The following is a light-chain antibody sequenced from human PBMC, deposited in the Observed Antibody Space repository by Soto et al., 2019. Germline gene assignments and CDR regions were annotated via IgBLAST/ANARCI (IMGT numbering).Light chain of an antibody. Sequence: EIVLTQSPATLSLSPGERATLSCRASQSVSRHLAWYQQKPGQAPRLLIYDASNRATGIPARFIGSGSGTDCTLTISSLEPEDFAVYYCQQRNNWPPVTFDGGTKVEIK. CDR1: QSVSRH. CDR3: QQRNNWPPVT. V-gene: IGKV3-11*01. CDR2: DAS. J-gene: IGKJ4*01.